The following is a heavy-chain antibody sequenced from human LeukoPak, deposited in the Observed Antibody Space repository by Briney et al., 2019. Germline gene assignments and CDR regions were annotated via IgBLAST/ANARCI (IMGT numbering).Heavy chain of an antibody. V-gene: IGHV4-59*01. CDR3: ARSFGWVGSYDY. CDR2: TYYSGST. CDR1: GRSISSYY. Sequence: SETLSLTCTVSGRSISSYYWSWIRQPPGKGLEWIGYTYYSGSTNYNPSLKSRVTISEDTSKNQSSLKLSSVTAADTAVYYCARSFGWVGSYDYWGQGTLVTVSS. J-gene: IGHJ4*02. D-gene: IGHD1-26*01.